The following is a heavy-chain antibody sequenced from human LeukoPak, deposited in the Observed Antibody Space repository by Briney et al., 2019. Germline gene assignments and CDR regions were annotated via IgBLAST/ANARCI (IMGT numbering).Heavy chain of an antibody. CDR3: ARARWDTMIVVVTAYFDY. CDR2: INWNGSST. V-gene: IGHV3-20*04. CDR1: GFTFDDYD. Sequence: GGSLRLSCAASGFTFDDYDMSWVRQAPGKGLEWVSGINWNGSSTGYADSVKGRFTISRDNAKNSLYLQMHSPRADDTALYYCARARWDTMIVVVTAYFDYWGQGTLVTVSS. J-gene: IGHJ4*02. D-gene: IGHD3-22*01.